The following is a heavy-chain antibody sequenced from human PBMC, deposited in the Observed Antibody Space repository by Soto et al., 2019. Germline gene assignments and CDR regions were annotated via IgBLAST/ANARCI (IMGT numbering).Heavy chain of an antibody. CDR2: IYYSGST. Sequence: PSETLSLTCTVSGGSVSSGSYYWSWIRHPPGKGLEWIGYIYYSGSTNYNPSLKSRVTISVDTSKNQFSLKLSSVTAEDTAVYFCARDSDSSDWSRTGYWGQGTLVTVSS. CDR3: ARDSDSSDWSRTGY. D-gene: IGHD6-19*01. J-gene: IGHJ4*02. V-gene: IGHV4-61*01. CDR1: GGSVSSGSYY.